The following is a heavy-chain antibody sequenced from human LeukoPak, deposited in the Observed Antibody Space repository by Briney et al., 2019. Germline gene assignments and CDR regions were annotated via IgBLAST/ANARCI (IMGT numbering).Heavy chain of an antibody. CDR1: GGSISSYY. CDR2: IYHSGST. D-gene: IGHD3-10*01. V-gene: IGHV4-59*12. J-gene: IGHJ4*02. CDR3: ASTIYYGSGSRTYYFDY. Sequence: SETLSLTCTVSGGSISSYYWSWIRQPAGKGLEWIGEIYHSGSTNYNPSLKSRVTISVDKSKNQFSLKLSSVTAADTAVYYCASTIYYGSGSRTYYFDYWGQGTLVTVSS.